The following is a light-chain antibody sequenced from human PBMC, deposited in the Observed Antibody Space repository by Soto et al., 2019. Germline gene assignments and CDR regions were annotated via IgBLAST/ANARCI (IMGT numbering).Light chain of an antibody. CDR1: QNVANY. Sequence: EILLTQSPATLSLSPGERATLSWRASQNVANYLDWYQQKHGKAPRPLIYESSNRATGIAARFSGSGYGTDLTITISSIENEDFEVYYCQQRSNWPQTFGQGTKVDI. CDR3: QQRSNWPQT. CDR2: ESS. V-gene: IGKV3-11*01. J-gene: IGKJ1*01.